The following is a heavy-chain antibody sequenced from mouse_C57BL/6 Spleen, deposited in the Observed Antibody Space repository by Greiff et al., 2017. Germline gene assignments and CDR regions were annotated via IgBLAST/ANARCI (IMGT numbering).Heavy chain of an antibody. CDR1: GFTFSSYA. CDR2: ISSGGDYI. J-gene: IGHJ4*01. D-gene: IGHD2-1*01. CDR3: TKGNYVDAMDY. Sequence: EVQVVESGEGLVKPGGSLKLSCAASGFTFSSYAMSWVRQTPEKRLEWVAYISSGGDYIYYADTVKGRFTISRDNARNTLYLQMSSLKSEDTAMYYCTKGNYVDAMDYWGQGTSVTVSS. V-gene: IGHV5-9-1*02.